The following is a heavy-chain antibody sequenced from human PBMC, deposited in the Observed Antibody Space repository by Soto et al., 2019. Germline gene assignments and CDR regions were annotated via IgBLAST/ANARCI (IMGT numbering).Heavy chain of an antibody. V-gene: IGHV4-38-2*01. Sequence: SETRSFTCAGSVDSISSCYYWGWIRQRPGKGLEWIGSTYHSGSTYYNPSLKSRVTISVDTSKNQFSLKVSCVTAADTAVYYCARVGQCLEWSRGAFDIWGQGTMVT. CDR1: VDSISSCYY. CDR3: ARVGQCLEWSRGAFDI. J-gene: IGHJ3*02. D-gene: IGHD3-3*01. CDR2: TYHSGST.